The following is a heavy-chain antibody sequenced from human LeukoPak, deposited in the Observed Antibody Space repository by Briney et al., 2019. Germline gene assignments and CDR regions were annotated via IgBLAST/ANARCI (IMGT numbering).Heavy chain of an antibody. CDR1: GFTFSSYA. J-gene: IGHJ3*02. CDR3: ARVSGGYCSGGSCYAFDI. CDR2: ISGSGGST. V-gene: IGHV3-23*01. D-gene: IGHD2-15*01. Sequence: GGSLRLSCAASGFTFSSYAMSWVRQAPGKGLEWVSAISGSGGSTYYADSVKGRFTISRDNAKNSLYLQMNSLRAEDTAVYYCARVSGGYCSGGSCYAFDIWGQGTMVTVSS.